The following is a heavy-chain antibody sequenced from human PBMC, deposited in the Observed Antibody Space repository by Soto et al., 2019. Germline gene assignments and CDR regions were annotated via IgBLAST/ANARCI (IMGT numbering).Heavy chain of an antibody. D-gene: IGHD3-9*01. CDR3: ARAGSVAYDILTGYYAYYYYYGMDV. J-gene: IGHJ6*02. CDR1: GGSISSGDYY. Sequence: QVQLQESGPGLVKPSQTLSLTCTVSGGSISSGDYYWSWIRQPPGKGLEWIGYIYYSGSTYYNPSPKSRVTISVDTSKNQFSLKLSSVTAADTAVYYCARAGSVAYDILTGYYAYYYYYGMDVWGQGTTVTVSS. V-gene: IGHV4-30-4*01. CDR2: IYYSGST.